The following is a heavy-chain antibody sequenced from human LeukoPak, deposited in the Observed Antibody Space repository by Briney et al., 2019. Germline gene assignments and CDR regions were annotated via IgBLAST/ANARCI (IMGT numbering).Heavy chain of an antibody. D-gene: IGHD3-10*01. Sequence: SGGSLRLSCAASGFTFSDYYMSWIRQAPGKGLEWVALIRSDGNNKYYADSVKGRFTISRDNSKNTLSLQMNSLRTEDTAVYYCAKDRYGSGSDTPWGQGTLVTVSS. J-gene: IGHJ5*02. CDR3: AKDRYGSGSDTP. V-gene: IGHV3-30*02. CDR1: GFTFSDYY. CDR2: IRSDGNNK.